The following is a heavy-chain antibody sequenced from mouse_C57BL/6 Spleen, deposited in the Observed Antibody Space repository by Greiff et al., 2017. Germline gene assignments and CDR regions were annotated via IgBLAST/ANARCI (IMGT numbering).Heavy chain of an antibody. Sequence: QLQLQQPGAELVQPGASVKMSCTASCYTFTCYWITWVKQRPRQGLEWIGDIYPGSGSTNYNEKFKSKATLTVDTSSSSAYMQLSSLTSDDSAVYYCARAYYYGSSPYAMDYWGQGASVTVSS. CDR3: ARAYYYGSSPYAMDY. V-gene: IGHV1-55*01. D-gene: IGHD1-1*01. J-gene: IGHJ4*01. CDR2: IYPGSGST. CDR1: CYTFTCYW.